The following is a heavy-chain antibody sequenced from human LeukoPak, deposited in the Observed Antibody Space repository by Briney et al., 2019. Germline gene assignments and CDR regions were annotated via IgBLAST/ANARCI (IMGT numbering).Heavy chain of an antibody. Sequence: SETMSLTCTVSDSSLSSYNFYWGWIRQPPGKGLEWFGDIYYGRSPYYNPSLKSRLTISVDTSKNQFSLKLNSVTAADTAVYYCARGQRGYPYWGQGTLVTVSS. J-gene: IGHJ4*02. CDR1: DSSLSSYNFY. V-gene: IGHV4-39*07. D-gene: IGHD1-1*01. CDR3: ARGQRGYPY. CDR2: IYYGRSP.